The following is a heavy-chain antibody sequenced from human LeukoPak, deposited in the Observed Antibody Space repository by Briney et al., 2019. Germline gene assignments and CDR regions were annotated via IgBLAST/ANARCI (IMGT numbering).Heavy chain of an antibody. CDR1: GYSFTDYY. CDR3: ARERCTTAGCDKSFDS. Sequence: ASVKVSCKESGYSFTDYYMHWVRQAPGQGLEWMGWINPKSGDTKYAQKFQGRITITRDTSISTSYMELSRLRSDDTAVYYCARERCTTAGCDKSFDSWGQGTLITVSS. D-gene: IGHD2-2*02. CDR2: INPKSGDT. V-gene: IGHV1-2*02. J-gene: IGHJ4*02.